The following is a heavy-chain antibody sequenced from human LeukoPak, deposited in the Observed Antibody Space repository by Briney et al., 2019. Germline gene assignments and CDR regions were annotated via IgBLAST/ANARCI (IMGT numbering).Heavy chain of an antibody. CDR2: INSGSTII. J-gene: IGHJ5*02. V-gene: IGHV3-48*02. CDR3: ARDIPFSPYDHPNL. CDR1: GFTFSSYS. D-gene: IGHD3-3*01. Sequence: TGGSLRLSCAASGFTFSSYSMNWVRQAPGKGLQWVSYINSGSTIIYYADSVKGRFTISRDSAKNSLYLQMNSLRDEDTAVYYCARDIPFSPYDHPNLWGQGTLVTVSS.